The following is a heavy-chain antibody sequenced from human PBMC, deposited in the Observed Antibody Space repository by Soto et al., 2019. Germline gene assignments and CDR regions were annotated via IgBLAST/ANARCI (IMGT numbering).Heavy chain of an antibody. D-gene: IGHD1-1*01. J-gene: IGHJ4*02. CDR2: ISAHNGNT. Sequence: QVHLVQSGAEVKKPGASVKVSCKGSGYAFTTYGITWVRQAPGQGLEWMGWISAHNGNTNYAQKLQGRVTVTRDTSTSTAYMELRSLRSDDMAVYYCARGRYGDYWGQGALVNVS. CDR3: ARGRYGDY. V-gene: IGHV1-18*03. CDR1: GYAFTTYG.